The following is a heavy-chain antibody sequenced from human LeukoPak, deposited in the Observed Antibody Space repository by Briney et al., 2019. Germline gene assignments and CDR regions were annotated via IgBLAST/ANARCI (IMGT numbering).Heavy chain of an antibody. CDR2: IYSGGTT. Sequence: GGSLRLSCAASGFTVINTYMTWVRQAPGKGLEWVSVIYSGGTTYYADSVKGRFTISRDNSKNTLYLQMNSLRAEDTAVYYCARGRPRFWSGYYTFAFDIWGQGTMVTVSS. CDR3: ARGRPRFWSGYYTFAFDI. V-gene: IGHV3-53*01. CDR1: GFTVINTY. J-gene: IGHJ3*02. D-gene: IGHD3-3*01.